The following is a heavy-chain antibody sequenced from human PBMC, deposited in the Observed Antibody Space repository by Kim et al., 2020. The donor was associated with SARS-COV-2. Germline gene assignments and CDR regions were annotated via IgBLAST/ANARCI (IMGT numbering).Heavy chain of an antibody. V-gene: IGHV3-33*05. J-gene: IGHJ4*02. CDR1: GFTFSSYG. Sequence: GGSLRLSCAASGFTFSSYGMHWVRQAPGKGLEWVAVISYDGSNKYYADSVKGRFTISRDNSKTTLYLQMNSLRAEDTAVYYCAKVGYPLYWDQGTRGTVS. CDR3: AKVGYPLY. D-gene: IGHD5-12*01. CDR2: ISYDGSNK.